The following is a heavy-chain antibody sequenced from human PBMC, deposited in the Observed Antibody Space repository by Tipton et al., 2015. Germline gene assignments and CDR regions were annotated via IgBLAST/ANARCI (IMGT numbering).Heavy chain of an antibody. CDR1: GVSISSGGYY. Sequence: TLSLTCTVSGVSISSGGYYWSWIRQHPGKGLEWIGNIYYSGSTYYNPSLKSRVIISVDTSKNQFSLKLSSVTAADTAVYYCARGHSSWTAFDIWGQGTMVTVSS. D-gene: IGHD6-13*01. CDR3: ARGHSSWTAFDI. J-gene: IGHJ3*02. CDR2: IYYSGST. V-gene: IGHV4-31*03.